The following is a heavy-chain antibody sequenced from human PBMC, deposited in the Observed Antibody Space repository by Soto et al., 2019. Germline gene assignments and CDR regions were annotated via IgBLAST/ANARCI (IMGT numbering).Heavy chain of an antibody. J-gene: IGHJ2*01. V-gene: IGHV4-59*13. CDR1: GASISGYC. CDR2: IYYSGNT. D-gene: IGHD6-13*01. CDR3: ARMITATGTEYFDL. Sequence: QVQLQESGPGLVMPSETLSLTCTVSGASISGYCWNWIRQPPGEGLEWIGYIYYSGNTNYNSFLKSRVTMSVDTSKNQFSLNLTSVTPADTAVYYCARMITATGTEYFDLWGRGALVTVSS.